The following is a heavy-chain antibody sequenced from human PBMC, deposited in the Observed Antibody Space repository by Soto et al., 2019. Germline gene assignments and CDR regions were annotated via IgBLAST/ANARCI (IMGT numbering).Heavy chain of an antibody. CDR3: AKDPKSTIRFNWFDP. V-gene: IGHV3-23*01. Sequence: EVQLSESGGGLVQPGGSLRLSCAASGFTFSSYVMSWVRQAPGKGLEWVSGISGSGSGTYYADSVKGRFTISRDNSKKTLYLQMNSLRAEDTAIYYCAKDPKSTIRFNWFDPWGQGTLVTVSS. CDR1: GFTFSSYV. J-gene: IGHJ5*02. CDR2: ISGSGSGT. D-gene: IGHD2-8*01.